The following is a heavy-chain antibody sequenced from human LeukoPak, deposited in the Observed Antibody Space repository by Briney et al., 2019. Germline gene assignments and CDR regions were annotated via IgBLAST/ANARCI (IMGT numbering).Heavy chain of an antibody. CDR3: ARARMGYFDL. Sequence: GGSLRLSCAASGFTFSSYAMSWVRQAPGKGLEWVSGVSGSGSSTYYADSVKGRFTISRDNSKNTLYLQMNSLRAEDTAVYYCARARMGYFDLWGRGTLVTVSS. V-gene: IGHV3-23*01. CDR2: VSGSGSST. J-gene: IGHJ2*01. D-gene: IGHD1-26*01. CDR1: GFTFSSYA.